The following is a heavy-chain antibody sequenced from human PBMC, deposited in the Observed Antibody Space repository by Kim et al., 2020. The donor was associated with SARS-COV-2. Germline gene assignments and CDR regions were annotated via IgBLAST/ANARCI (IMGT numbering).Heavy chain of an antibody. Sequence: YADSVKGRFTISRDNAKNMVCLQMNSLRAEDTAVYYCASAVGGTRNAFDIWGQGTMVTVSS. CDR3: ASAVGGTRNAFDI. D-gene: IGHD6-13*01. V-gene: IGHV3-74*01. J-gene: IGHJ3*02.